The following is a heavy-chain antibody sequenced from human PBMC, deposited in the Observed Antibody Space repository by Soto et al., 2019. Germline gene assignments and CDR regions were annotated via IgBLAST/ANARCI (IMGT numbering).Heavy chain of an antibody. J-gene: IGHJ5*02. CDR3: ARGDWFDP. V-gene: IGHV3-30-3*01. CDR2: ISYDGNNK. CDR1: GLTVSGYA. Sequence: QVQLVESGGGVVQSGRSLRLSCAASGLTVSGYAMHWVRQPPGKGLEWVAVISYDGNNKYYADSVKGRFTISRDNSKNTLYMQMNSLRVEDTAVYYCARGDWFDPWGQGTLVTVSS.